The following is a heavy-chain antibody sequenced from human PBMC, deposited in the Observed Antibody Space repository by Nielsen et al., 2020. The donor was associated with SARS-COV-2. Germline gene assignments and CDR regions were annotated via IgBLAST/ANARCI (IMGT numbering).Heavy chain of an antibody. CDR2: ISGSGGST. CDR3: AKDLIVVVTATTYYFDY. V-gene: IGHV3-23*01. CDR1: AFTFSTYW. Sequence: GGSLRPSFAASAFTFSTYWMHWVRQAPGKGLEWVSAISGSGGSTYYADSVKGRFTISRDNSKNTLYLQMNSLRAEDTAVYYCAKDLIVVVTATTYYFDYWGQGTLVTVSS. D-gene: IGHD2-21*02. J-gene: IGHJ4*02.